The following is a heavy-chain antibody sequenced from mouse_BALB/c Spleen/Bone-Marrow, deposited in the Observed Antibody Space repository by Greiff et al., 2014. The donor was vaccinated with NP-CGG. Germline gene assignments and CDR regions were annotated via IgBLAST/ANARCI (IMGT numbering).Heavy chain of an antibody. J-gene: IGHJ2*01. CDR3: AREDYGNYDYFDY. CDR2: ISYDGNN. CDR1: GYSITSGYY. Sequence: DVKLVESGPGLVKPSQSLSLTCSVTGYSITSGYYWNWIRQFPGNKLEWMGYISYDGNNNYNPSLKNRISITRDTSKNHFFLKLNSVTTEDTATYYCAREDYGNYDYFDYWGQGTTLTVSS. D-gene: IGHD2-1*01. V-gene: IGHV3-6*02.